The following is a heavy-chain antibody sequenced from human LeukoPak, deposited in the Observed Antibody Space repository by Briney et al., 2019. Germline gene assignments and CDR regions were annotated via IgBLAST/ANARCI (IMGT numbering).Heavy chain of an antibody. CDR2: IMPNGETR. CDR3: ARDRDGGFAFDI. D-gene: IGHD2-15*01. J-gene: IGHJ3*02. CDR1: GFSLSNYV. V-gene: IGHV3-64*01. Sequence: HPGGSLRLSCAASGFSLSNYVMHWVRQAPGKGLEYVSAIMPNGETRGYANSMKGRFTISRDNSKNTLYLQMGSLRAEDMAIYYCARDRDGGFAFDIWGQGTLVTVSS.